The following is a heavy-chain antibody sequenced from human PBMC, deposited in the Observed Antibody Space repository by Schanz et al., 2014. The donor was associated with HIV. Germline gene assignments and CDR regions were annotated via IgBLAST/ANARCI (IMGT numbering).Heavy chain of an antibody. CDR2: ISYDGRNK. J-gene: IGHJ4*02. Sequence: QVQLVESGGGVVQPGRSLKLSCAASGFTFSNYGMHWVRQAPGKGLEWVAVISYDGRNKYFGHSVKGRFTISRDNSKNTLYLQMNSLRAEDTAVYYCARDRMVYAQAPLYYFDYWGQGTLVTVSS. D-gene: IGHD2-8*01. V-gene: IGHV3-30*03. CDR3: ARDRMVYAQAPLYYFDY. CDR1: GFTFSNYG.